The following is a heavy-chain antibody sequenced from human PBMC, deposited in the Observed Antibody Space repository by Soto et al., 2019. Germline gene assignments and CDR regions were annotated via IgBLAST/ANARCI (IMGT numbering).Heavy chain of an antibody. Sequence: ASVKVSCKASGYTIASSGISWVRQAPGQGLEWMGWIGAYNGNTTYTQSLQGRVTMTTDTATTTAHLELRSLRSVDTAVYYCAFFFFPSLFHNSGLFYY. V-gene: IGHV1-18*04. CDR1: GYTIASSG. J-gene: IGHJ6*01. D-gene: IGHD3-22*01. CDR2: IGAYNGNT. CDR3: AFFFFPSLFHNSGLFYY.